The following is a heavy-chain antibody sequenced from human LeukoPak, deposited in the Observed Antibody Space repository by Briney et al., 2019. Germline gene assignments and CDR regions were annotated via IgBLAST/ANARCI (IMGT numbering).Heavy chain of an antibody. J-gene: IGHJ4*02. Sequence: VESGGGLVKPGGSLRLSCAASGFTFSSYNMNWVRQAPGKGLEWVSSISSSSRYIYYADSVKGRFIISRDNAKNSLYLQMNSLRVEDTAVYYCARASDGSGSYYKGWGQGTLVTVSS. V-gene: IGHV3-21*01. D-gene: IGHD3-10*01. CDR1: GFTFSSYN. CDR3: ARASDGSGSYYKG. CDR2: ISSSSRYI.